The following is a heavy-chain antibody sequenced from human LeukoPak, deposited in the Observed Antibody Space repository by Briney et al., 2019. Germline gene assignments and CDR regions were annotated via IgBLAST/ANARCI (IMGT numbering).Heavy chain of an antibody. V-gene: IGHV4-59*01. Sequence: SETLSLTCTVSGGSISSYYWGWIRQPPGKGLEWIGYIYYSGSTNYNPSLKSRVTISVDTSKNQFSLKLSSVTAADTAVYYCARGPPTSSWYFDYWGQGTLVTVSS. CDR3: ARGPPTSSWYFDY. CDR2: IYYSGST. CDR1: GGSISSYY. J-gene: IGHJ4*02. D-gene: IGHD6-13*01.